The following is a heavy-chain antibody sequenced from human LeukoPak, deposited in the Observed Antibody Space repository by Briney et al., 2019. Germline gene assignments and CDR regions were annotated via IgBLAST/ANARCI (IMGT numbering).Heavy chain of an antibody. CDR2: IYYRGST. V-gene: IGHV4-39*01. CDR3: ARRTPWYYFDY. Sequence: SETLSLTCTVSGDSINSLDLWSWVRQPPGKGLEWVGSIYYRGSTDYNPSLRSRVTISVDTSKNQSSLKLKYVTAADTAVYYCARRTPWYYFDYWGQGTLVTVSS. CDR1: GDSINSLDL. J-gene: IGHJ4*02. D-gene: IGHD6-13*01.